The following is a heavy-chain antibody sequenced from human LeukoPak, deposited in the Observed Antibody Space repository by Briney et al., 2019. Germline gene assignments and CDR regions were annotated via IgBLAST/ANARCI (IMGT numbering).Heavy chain of an antibody. J-gene: IGHJ3*02. D-gene: IGHD6-13*01. CDR3: ARGIAAAGLDAFDI. CDR1: GFTFSSYD. V-gene: IGHV3-13*01. Sequence: GGSLRLSCAASGFTFSSYDMHWVRQATGKGLEWVSAIGTAGDTYYPGSVKGRFTISRENAKNSLYLQMNSLRAGDTAVYYCARGIAAAGLDAFDIWGQGTMVTASS. CDR2: IGTAGDT.